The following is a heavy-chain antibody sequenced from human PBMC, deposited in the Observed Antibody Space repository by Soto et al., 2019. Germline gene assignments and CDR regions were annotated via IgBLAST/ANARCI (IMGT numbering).Heavy chain of an antibody. J-gene: IGHJ4*01. Sequence: GVSLRFPCVAFEFTFISYAMSWVSQAPGKGLDWVSANSGSGGSTYYADSEKGRCTISRDNSKNTRYLQMNSLRAEDTAVYYCAKDQEVVAEPYYFDYWGNGTLVTVSS. CDR1: EFTFISYA. V-gene: IGHV3-23*01. D-gene: IGHD2-15*01. CDR2: NSGSGGST. CDR3: AKDQEVVAEPYYFDY.